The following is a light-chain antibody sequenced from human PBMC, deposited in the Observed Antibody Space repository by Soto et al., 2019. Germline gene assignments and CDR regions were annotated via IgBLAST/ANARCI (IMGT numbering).Light chain of an antibody. V-gene: IGKV1-39*01. J-gene: IGKJ1*01. Sequence: DIQMTQSPSSLSASVGDRVTITCRASQNIINYLNWYQQKPGKAPQLLIYVASRLESGVPSRFSGSGSGTDFTLTISSLQPEDFATYYCQQSYSGPQTFGQGTKVDIK. CDR2: VAS. CDR3: QQSYSGPQT. CDR1: QNIINY.